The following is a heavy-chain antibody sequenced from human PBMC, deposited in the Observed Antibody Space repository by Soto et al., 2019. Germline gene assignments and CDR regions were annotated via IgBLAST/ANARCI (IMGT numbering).Heavy chain of an antibody. D-gene: IGHD3-3*01. CDR1: GYPVTAYY. V-gene: IGHV1-2*02. Sequence: QLHLVQSGAVVKKPGASVTVSCSASGYPVTAYYMHWVRQAPGRGLEWMGGINPATGAEKYTQTFQGRATMTRDTFTRTVFMGLSGLTSEDTAVFLCARGGGVGVAGSAAFDMWGQGTLVTVSS. CDR2: INPATGAE. J-gene: IGHJ3*02. CDR3: ARGGGVGVAGSAAFDM.